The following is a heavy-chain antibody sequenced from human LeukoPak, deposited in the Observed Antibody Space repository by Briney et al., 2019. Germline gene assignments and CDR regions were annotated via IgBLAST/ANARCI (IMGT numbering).Heavy chain of an antibody. CDR3: AREPPGLYYYYMDV. CDR2: ISSSSSYI. D-gene: IGHD1-14*01. CDR1: GFTFSSYS. V-gene: IGHV3-21*01. J-gene: IGHJ6*03. Sequence: GGSLRPSCAASGFTFSSYSMNWVRQAPGKGLEWVSSISSSSSYIYYADSVKGRFTISRDNAKNSLYLQMNSLRAEDTAVYYCAREPPGLYYYYMDVWGKGTTVTVSS.